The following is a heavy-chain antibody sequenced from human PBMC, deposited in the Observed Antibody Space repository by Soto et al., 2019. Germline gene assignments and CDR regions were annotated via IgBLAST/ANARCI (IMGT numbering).Heavy chain of an antibody. CDR1: GFTFSSYG. V-gene: IGHV3-30*18. J-gene: IGHJ1*01. CDR2: ISYDGSNK. D-gene: IGHD2-15*01. Sequence: QVQLVESGGGVVQPGRSLRLSYAASGFTFSSYGMHWVRQAPGKGLEWVAVISYDGSNKYYADSVKGRFTISRDNSKNTLYLQMNSLRAEDTAVYYCAKDWRYCSGGSCYSGLGGGAVQHWGQGTLVTVSS. CDR3: AKDWRYCSGGSCYSGLGGGAVQH.